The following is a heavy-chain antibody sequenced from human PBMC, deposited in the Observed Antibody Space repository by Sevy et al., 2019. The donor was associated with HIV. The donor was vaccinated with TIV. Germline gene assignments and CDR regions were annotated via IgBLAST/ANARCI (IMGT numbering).Heavy chain of an antibody. CDR3: ARRIRYDSSGYGFYFDH. V-gene: IGHV3-20*01. J-gene: IGHJ4*02. CDR2: INWNGGNT. Sequence: GGSLRLSCAASGFTFDDYGMTWVRQAPGKGLEWVSGINWNGGNTGYADSVKGRFTISRDNAKNSPYLQMNSLRAEDTALYHCARRIRYDSSGYGFYFDHWGQGTLVTVSS. CDR1: GFTFDDYG. D-gene: IGHD3-22*01.